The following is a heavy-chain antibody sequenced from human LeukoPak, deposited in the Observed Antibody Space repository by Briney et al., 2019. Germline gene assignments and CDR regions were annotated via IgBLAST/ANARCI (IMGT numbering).Heavy chain of an antibody. J-gene: IGHJ4*02. Sequence: PGGSLRLACTASGFTFGNYAMSWVRQAPGKGLEWVGFIRSKAYGGTTEYAASVKGRFTISRDDSKSIAYLQMNSLKTEDTAVYYCTSLIAAAGMVTEYYFDYWGQGTLVTVSS. CDR3: TSLIAAAGMVTEYYFDY. D-gene: IGHD6-13*01. CDR2: IRSKAYGGTT. V-gene: IGHV3-49*04. CDR1: GFTFGNYA.